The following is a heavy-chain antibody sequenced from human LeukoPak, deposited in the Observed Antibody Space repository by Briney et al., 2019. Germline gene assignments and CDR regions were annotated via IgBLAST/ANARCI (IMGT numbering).Heavy chain of an antibody. Sequence: SETLSLTCTVSGGSISRSGYYWGRIRQPPGKGLEWIGSIYSSGNPYYNSPLKSRLTISLDTSKNQFSLKLTSVTATDTALYYCAGGPHLDSWGQGTLVTVSS. D-gene: IGHD3-16*01. J-gene: IGHJ5*01. CDR3: AGGPHLDS. CDR1: GGSISRSGYY. V-gene: IGHV4-39*01. CDR2: IYSSGNP.